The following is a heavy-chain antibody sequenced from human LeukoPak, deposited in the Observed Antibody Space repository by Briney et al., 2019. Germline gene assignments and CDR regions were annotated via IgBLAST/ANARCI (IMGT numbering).Heavy chain of an antibody. J-gene: IGHJ3*02. CDR2: IYYSGST. CDR1: GGSISSYY. D-gene: IGHD1-26*01. Sequence: SETLSLTCTVSGGSISSYYWSWIRQPPGKGLEWIGYIYYSGSTNYNPSLKSRVTISVDTSKNRFSLKLSSVTAADTAVYCCARAGSGSYDDAFDIWGQGTMVTVSS. V-gene: IGHV4-59*01. CDR3: ARAGSGSYDDAFDI.